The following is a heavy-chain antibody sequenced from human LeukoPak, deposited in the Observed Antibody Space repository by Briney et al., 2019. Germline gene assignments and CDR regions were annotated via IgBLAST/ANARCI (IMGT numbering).Heavy chain of an antibody. V-gene: IGHV4-61*02. CDR3: ARAGGSYRSYAFYI. CDR2: IYTSGST. CDR1: GGSISSGSYD. D-gene: IGHD1-26*01. Sequence: PSQTLSLTCTVAGGSISSGSYDWGWLRQRAGKGLGWIGRIYTSGSTNYNPSLKSRVTISVDTSKNQFSLKLSSVTAADTAVYYCARAGGSYRSYAFYIWGQGTMVTVSS. J-gene: IGHJ3*02.